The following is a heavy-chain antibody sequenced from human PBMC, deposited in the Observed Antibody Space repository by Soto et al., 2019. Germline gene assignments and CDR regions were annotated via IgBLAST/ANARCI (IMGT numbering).Heavy chain of an antibody. J-gene: IGHJ4*02. V-gene: IGHV1-69*13. CDR1: GGTFSSYA. CDR2: IIPIFGTA. D-gene: IGHD3-10*01. CDR3: AARGGSGSYYTY. Sequence: ASVKVSCKASGGTFSSYAISWVRQAPGQGLEWMGGIIPIFGTANYAQKFQGRVTITADESTSTAYMELSSLRSEDTAVYYCAARGGSGSYYTYWGQGTLVTVSS.